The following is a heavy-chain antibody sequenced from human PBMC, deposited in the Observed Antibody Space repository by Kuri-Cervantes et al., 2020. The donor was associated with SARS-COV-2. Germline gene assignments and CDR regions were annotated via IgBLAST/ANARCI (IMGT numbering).Heavy chain of an antibody. CDR3: ARDSEILYGSTSCPDY. D-gene: IGHD2-2*01. V-gene: IGHV1-18*01. CDR1: GYSFTNYG. J-gene: IGHJ4*02. CDR2: INTYNGNT. Sequence: ASVKVSCKASGYSFTNYGLSWVRQAPGRGLEWVASINTYNGNTNYAQILQGRVTMTTDTSTSTAYMELRGLRSDDTAVYYCARDSEILYGSTSCPDYWGQGTLVTVSS.